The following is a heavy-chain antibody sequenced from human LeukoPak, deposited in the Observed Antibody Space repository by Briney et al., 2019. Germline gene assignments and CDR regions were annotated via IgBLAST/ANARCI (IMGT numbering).Heavy chain of an antibody. CDR3: AAEPRGSGSPLY. CDR1: GFTFTSSA. J-gene: IGHJ4*02. CDR2: IVVGSGNT. D-gene: IGHD3-10*01. Sequence: SVKVSCKASGFTFTSSAMQWVRQARGQRLQWIGWIVVGSGNTNYAQKFQERVTITRGMSTSAAYMELSSLRSEDTAVYYCAAEPRGSGSPLYWGQGTLVTVSS. V-gene: IGHV1-58*02.